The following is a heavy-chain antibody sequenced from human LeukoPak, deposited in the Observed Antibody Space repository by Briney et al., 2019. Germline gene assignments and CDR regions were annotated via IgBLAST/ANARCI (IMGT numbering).Heavy chain of an antibody. D-gene: IGHD3-22*01. CDR1: GFTFSSYG. V-gene: IGHV3-30*18. Sequence: GGTLRLSCAASGFTFSSYGMNWVRQAPGKGLEWVAVISYDGSNKYYADSVKGRFTISRDNSKTKLQLQMNSRRAKDTAVDYCAKDESYDSSGYSEYWGQGTLVTVSS. CDR2: ISYDGSNK. J-gene: IGHJ4*02. CDR3: AKDESYDSSGYSEY.